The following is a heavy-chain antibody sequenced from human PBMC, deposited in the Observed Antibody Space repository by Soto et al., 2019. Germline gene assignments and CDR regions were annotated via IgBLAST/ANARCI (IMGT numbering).Heavy chain of an antibody. D-gene: IGHD1-26*01. J-gene: IGHJ4*02. CDR1: GFTFSSYG. CDR2: IWYDGSNK. V-gene: IGHV3-33*01. Sequence: QVQLVESGGGVVQPGRSLRLSCAASGFTFSSYGMHWVRQAPGKGLEWVAVIWYDGSNKYYADSVKGRFTISRDNSKNTLDLQMNSLRAEDTAVYYCARDRGGSYDYWGQGTLVTVSS. CDR3: ARDRGGSYDY.